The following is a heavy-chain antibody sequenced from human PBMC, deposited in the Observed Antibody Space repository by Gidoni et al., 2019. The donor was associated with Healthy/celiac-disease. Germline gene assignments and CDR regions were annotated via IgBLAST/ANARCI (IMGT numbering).Heavy chain of an antibody. CDR3: ARGPLRVVVVPNREYFQH. D-gene: IGHD3-22*01. CDR1: GGSFSCYY. CDR2: INPSGST. Sequence: QLPQWGAGLLKPSEPLSLTCAVYGGSFSCYYWRWLRQPPGKGLEWIGEINPSGSTNYNPSLESRVTISVDTSKNQFSLKLSSVTAADTAVYYCARGPLRVVVVPNREYFQHWGQGTLVTVSS. J-gene: IGHJ1*01. V-gene: IGHV4-34*01.